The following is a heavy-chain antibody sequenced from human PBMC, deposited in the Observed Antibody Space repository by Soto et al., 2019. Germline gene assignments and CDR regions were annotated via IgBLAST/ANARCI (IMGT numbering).Heavy chain of an antibody. J-gene: IGHJ4*02. Sequence: QVQLVESGGGVVQPGRSLRLSCAASGFTFSSYAMHWVRQAPGKGLEWVAVISYDGSNKYYADSVKGRFTISRDNSKNTLYLQMNSLRAEDTAVDYCARDELVDYWGQGTLVTVSS. D-gene: IGHD1-26*01. V-gene: IGHV3-30-3*01. CDR2: ISYDGSNK. CDR3: ARDELVDY. CDR1: GFTFSSYA.